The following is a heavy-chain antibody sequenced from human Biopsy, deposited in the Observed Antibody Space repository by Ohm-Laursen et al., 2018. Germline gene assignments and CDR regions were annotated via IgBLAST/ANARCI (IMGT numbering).Heavy chain of an antibody. D-gene: IGHD2-2*01. V-gene: IGHV4-59*01. CDR3: ARMPHFDY. CDR1: GGSISGYH. CDR2: ISYTGGI. J-gene: IGHJ4*02. Sequence: GTLSLTCPVSGGSISGYHWSWIRKPPGKGLEWLAYISYTGGITSNPSLNGRATMSLDTSKNQFSLRLIYVTAADTAVYYCARMPHFDYWGQGILVTVSS.